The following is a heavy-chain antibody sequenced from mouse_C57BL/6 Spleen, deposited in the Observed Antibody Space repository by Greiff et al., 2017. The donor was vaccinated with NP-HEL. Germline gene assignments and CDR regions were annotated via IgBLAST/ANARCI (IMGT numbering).Heavy chain of an antibody. CDR2: IYPRSGNT. CDR1: GYTFTSYG. CDR3: ARERRNFGDYAMDY. Sequence: QVQLQQSGAELVKPGASVKMSCKASGYTFTSYGISWVKQRTGQGLEWIGEIYPRSGNTYYNEKFKGKATLTADKSSSTAYMELRSLTSEDSAVYFCARERRNFGDYAMDYWGQGTSVTVSS. J-gene: IGHJ4*01. V-gene: IGHV1-81*01.